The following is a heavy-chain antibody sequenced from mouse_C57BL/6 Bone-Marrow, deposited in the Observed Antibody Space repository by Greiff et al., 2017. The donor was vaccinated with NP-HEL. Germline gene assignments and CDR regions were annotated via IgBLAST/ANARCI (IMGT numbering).Heavy chain of an antibody. D-gene: IGHD1-1*01. Sequence: QVQLQQPGAELVKPGASVKMSCKASGYTFTSYWITWVKQRPGQGLEWIGEIYPGSGSTNYNEKFKSKATLTVDTSSSTAYMQLSSLTSEDSAVYYCARNNYGSSYGYFDVWGTGTTVTVSS. V-gene: IGHV1-55*01. CDR2: IYPGSGST. CDR1: GYTFTSYW. CDR3: ARNNYGSSYGYFDV. J-gene: IGHJ1*03.